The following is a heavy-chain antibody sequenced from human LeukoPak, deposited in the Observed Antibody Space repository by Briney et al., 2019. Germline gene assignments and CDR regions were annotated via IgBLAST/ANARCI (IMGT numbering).Heavy chain of an antibody. J-gene: IGHJ4*02. CDR2: IRNKAHNYAT. Sequence: GGSLRLSCAASGFTFSGSGIHWVRQASGKGLEWVGRIRNKAHNYATAYAASVKGRFTISRDDSKNTAYLQMNSLKSEDTAVYYCARQATDDYGDDWGQGTLVTVSS. CDR3: ARQATDDYGDD. V-gene: IGHV3-73*01. CDR1: GFTFSGSG.